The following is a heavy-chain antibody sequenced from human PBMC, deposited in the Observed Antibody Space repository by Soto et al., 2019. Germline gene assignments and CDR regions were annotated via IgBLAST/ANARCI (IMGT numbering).Heavy chain of an antibody. D-gene: IGHD1-7*01. Sequence: EVQLVESGGALVQPGGSLRLSCAASGFTLSRYWKHWVRQAPGKGLEWVSRVNGDGTSTTYADSVSGRFTISRNNAKNTLNLQMASLRAEETAVYYGTRGGSRDWDGLLELWGQGTLVTVSS. CDR3: TRGGSRDWDGLLEL. CDR2: VNGDGTST. CDR1: GFTLSRYW. J-gene: IGHJ4*02. V-gene: IGHV3-74*01.